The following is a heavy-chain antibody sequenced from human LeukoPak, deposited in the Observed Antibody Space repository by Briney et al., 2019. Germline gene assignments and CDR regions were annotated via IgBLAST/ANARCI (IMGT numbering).Heavy chain of an antibody. D-gene: IGHD3-3*01. CDR3: AKDSGYYDFWSGLDYYYMDV. Sequence: GGSLRLSCAASGFTFSSYGMHWVRQAPGKGLEWVAFIRYDGSNKYYADSVKGRFTISRDNSKNTLYLQMNSLRAEDTAVYYCAKDSGYYDFWSGLDYYYMDVWGKGTTVTVSS. CDR1: GFTFSSYG. J-gene: IGHJ6*03. V-gene: IGHV3-30*02. CDR2: IRYDGSNK.